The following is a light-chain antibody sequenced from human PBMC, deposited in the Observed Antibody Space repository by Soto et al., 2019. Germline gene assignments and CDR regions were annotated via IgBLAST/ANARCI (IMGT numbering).Light chain of an antibody. CDR3: QQYGSSRFT. Sequence: DIVLTQSPGTLSFSPGERATLSCRASQSVSSKYLAWYQQKPGQAPRVLIYGTSIRASGVPERFSGGGSGTDFTLTITRLEPEDFAVYYCQQYGSSRFTFGPGTKVDIK. CDR1: QSVSSKY. J-gene: IGKJ3*01. V-gene: IGKV3-20*01. CDR2: GTS.